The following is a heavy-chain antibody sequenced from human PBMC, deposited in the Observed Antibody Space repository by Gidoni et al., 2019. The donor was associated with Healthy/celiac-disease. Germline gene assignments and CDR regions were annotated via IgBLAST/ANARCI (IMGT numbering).Heavy chain of an antibody. V-gene: IGHV4-28*03. CDR1: GYSISSRNW. D-gene: IGHD6-19*01. CDR3: ARGPRGHSSGWSNWFDP. Sequence: QVQLQESGPGLVKPSDTLSLTFAVSGYSISSRNWWGWIRQPPGKGLEWIGYIYYSGSTYSNPSLKSRVTMSVDTSKNQFSLKLSSVTAVDTAVYYCARGPRGHSSGWSNWFDPWGQGTLVTVSS. CDR2: IYYSGST. J-gene: IGHJ5*02.